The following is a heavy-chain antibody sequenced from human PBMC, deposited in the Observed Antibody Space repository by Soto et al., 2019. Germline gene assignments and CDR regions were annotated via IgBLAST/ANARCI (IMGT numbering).Heavy chain of an antibody. D-gene: IGHD6-6*01. CDR2: TYYRSKWYN. V-gene: IGHV6-1*01. Sequence: SQNLSLTCVISGDIVSSNSAAWNWIRQSPSRGLEWLGRTYYRSKWYNDYAVSVKSRITTNPDTSKNQFSLQLNSVTPEDTAVYYCASGRQLGGFLSSNNWLDPWGQGTLVTVSS. CDR1: GDIVSSNSAA. J-gene: IGHJ5*02. CDR3: ASGRQLGGFLSSNNWLDP.